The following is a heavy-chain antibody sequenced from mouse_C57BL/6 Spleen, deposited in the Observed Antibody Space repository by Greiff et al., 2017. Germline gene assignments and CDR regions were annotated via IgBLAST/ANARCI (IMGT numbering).Heavy chain of an antibody. CDR1: GFTFSDYY. D-gene: IGHD1-1*01. CDR2: ISNGGGST. J-gene: IGHJ3*01. CDR3: ARDGIYYYGSSYGFAY. V-gene: IGHV5-12*01. Sequence: EVMLVESGGGLVQPGGSLKLSCAASGFTFSDYYMYWVRQTPEKRLEWVAYISNGGGSTYYPDTVKGRVTISRDNAKNTLYLQMSRLKSEDTAMYYGARDGIYYYGSSYGFAYWGQGTLVTVSA.